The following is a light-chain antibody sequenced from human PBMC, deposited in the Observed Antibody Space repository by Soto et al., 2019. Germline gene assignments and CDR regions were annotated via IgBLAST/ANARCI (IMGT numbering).Light chain of an antibody. V-gene: IGKV1-39*01. Sequence: DIQMTQSPSSLSASVGDRVTITCRASQSISEYLSWYQQKPGKAPKLLIYSVSTLQGGVPSKFSGSGSGTDFTLTISSLQPEDFATYYCLQTYTTPWTFGQGTKVEIK. J-gene: IGKJ1*01. CDR2: SVS. CDR3: LQTYTTPWT. CDR1: QSISEY.